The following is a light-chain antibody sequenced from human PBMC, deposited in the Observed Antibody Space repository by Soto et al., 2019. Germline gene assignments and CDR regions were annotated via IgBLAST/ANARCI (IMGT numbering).Light chain of an antibody. CDR1: QSLLHSNGYNY. V-gene: IGKV2-28*01. Sequence: DTVMTQSPLSLPVTPGEPASISCRSSQSLLHSNGYNYLYWYLQKPGQSPQLLIYLGSNRASGVPDRFSGSGSGTEVTLEISRVEDEDVGVYYCMQALQSPFSFGPGTKVDIK. CDR3: MQALQSPFS. CDR2: LGS. J-gene: IGKJ3*01.